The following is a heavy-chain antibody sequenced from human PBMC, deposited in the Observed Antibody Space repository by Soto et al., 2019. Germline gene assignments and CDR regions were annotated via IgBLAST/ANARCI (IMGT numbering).Heavy chain of an antibody. V-gene: IGHV3-30*03. CDR1: GSSFSHYG. CDR3: ARYSGKYQGPIDY. J-gene: IGHJ4*02. CDR2: ISYDGSNK. Sequence: QVQLVESVGGVVQPGRSLRLSCAASGSSFSHYGIHRVRQAPGKGLERLAVISYDGSNKHYADSVKGRFTVSRDNSKNTLYLQMNSLRAEDTAVYFCARYSGKYQGPIDYWGQGTLVTVSS. D-gene: IGHD1-26*01.